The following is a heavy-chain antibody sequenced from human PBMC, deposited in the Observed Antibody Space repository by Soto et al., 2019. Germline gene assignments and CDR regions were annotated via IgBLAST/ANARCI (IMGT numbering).Heavy chain of an antibody. J-gene: IGHJ5*02. D-gene: IGHD3-10*01. V-gene: IGHV4-34*01. CDR1: GGSFRNYY. CDR2: VNHSGEA. Sequence: SATLPLTCFFYGGSFRNYYWIWVRQPPGKGLEWIGEVNHSGEATYNPSLQSRITISLDTSNNQFSLKMTSVTAADTAMYWCTRAERFPRSWFDQCGKGAQLTV. CDR3: TRAERFPRSWFDQ.